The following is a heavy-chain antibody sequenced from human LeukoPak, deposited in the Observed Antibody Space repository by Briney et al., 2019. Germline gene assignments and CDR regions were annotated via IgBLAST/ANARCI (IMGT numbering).Heavy chain of an antibody. J-gene: IGHJ4*02. V-gene: IGHV3-11*05. Sequence: GGSLRLSCAASGFSFSDYYMSWIRQAPGKGLEWVSYISGISTYTNFADSVKGRFTVSRDNAKNSLYLQMNSLRAEDTAVYYCARGTTYFDYRGQGALVTVSS. CDR1: GFSFSDYY. D-gene: IGHD4-11*01. CDR3: ARGTTYFDY. CDR2: ISGISTYT.